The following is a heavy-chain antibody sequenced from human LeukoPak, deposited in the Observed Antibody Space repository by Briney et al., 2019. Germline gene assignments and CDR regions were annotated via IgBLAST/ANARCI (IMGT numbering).Heavy chain of an antibody. CDR2: IIPIFGTA. J-gene: IGHJ4*02. CDR3: ARDAFGVVNLDC. D-gene: IGHD3-3*01. Sequence: ASVKVSCKASGGTFSSYAISWVRQAPGQGLEWMGGIIPIFGTANYAQKFQGRVTITADESTSTAYMELSSLRSEDTAVYYCARDAFGVVNLDCWGQGTLVTVSS. V-gene: IGHV1-69*13. CDR1: GGTFSSYA.